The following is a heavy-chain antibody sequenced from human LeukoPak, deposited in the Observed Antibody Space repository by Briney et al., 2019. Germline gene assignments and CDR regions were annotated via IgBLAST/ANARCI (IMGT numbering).Heavy chain of an antibody. CDR2: IYYSGST. D-gene: IGHD3-22*01. CDR1: GGSISSSSYY. CDR3: ARDLYYYDSSGYWSTGAFDI. V-gene: IGHV4-39*07. J-gene: IGHJ3*02. Sequence: PSETLSLTCTVSGGSISSSSYYWGWIRQPPGKGLEWIGSIYYSGSTYYNPSLKSRVTISVDTSKNQFSLKLSSVTAADTAVYYCARDLYYYDSSGYWSTGAFDIWGQGTMVTVSS.